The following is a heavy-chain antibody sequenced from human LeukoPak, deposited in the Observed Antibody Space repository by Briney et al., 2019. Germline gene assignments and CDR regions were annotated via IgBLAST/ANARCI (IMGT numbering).Heavy chain of an antibody. CDR2: INHSGST. J-gene: IGHJ3*02. V-gene: IGHV4-34*01. CDR1: GGSFSGYY. Sequence: PSETLSLTCAVYGGSFSGYYWSWIRQPPGKWLEWIGEINHSGSTNYNPSLKSRVTISVDTPKNHFSLTLSSATAADTAVYYCARSDGYGLVDIWGQGTMVTVSS. CDR3: ARSDGYGLVDI. D-gene: IGHD3-10*01.